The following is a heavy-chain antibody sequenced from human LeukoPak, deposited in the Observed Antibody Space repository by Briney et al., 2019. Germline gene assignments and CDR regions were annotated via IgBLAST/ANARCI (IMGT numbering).Heavy chain of an antibody. CDR1: GGTFSSYA. Sequence: ASVKVSCKASGGTFSSYAISWVRQAPGQGLEWMGGIIPIFSTANYAQKFQGRVAITTDESTSTAYMELSSLRSEDTAVYYCACSLVGATSVDYWGQGTLVTVSS. J-gene: IGHJ4*02. V-gene: IGHV1-69*05. D-gene: IGHD1-26*01. CDR2: IIPIFSTA. CDR3: ACSLVGATSVDY.